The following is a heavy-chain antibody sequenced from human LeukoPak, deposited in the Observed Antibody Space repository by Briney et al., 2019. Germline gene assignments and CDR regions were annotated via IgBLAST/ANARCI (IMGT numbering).Heavy chain of an antibody. Sequence: SESLSLTCTVSGGSISSYYWSWIRQPAGKGLEWIGRIYTSGSTNYNPSLKSRVTMSVDTSKNQFSLKLSSVTAADTAVYYCARAQTYCSSTSCYAFDYWGQGTLVTVSS. CDR2: IYTSGST. D-gene: IGHD2-2*01. V-gene: IGHV4-4*07. CDR3: ARAQTYCSSTSCYAFDY. J-gene: IGHJ4*02. CDR1: GGSISSYY.